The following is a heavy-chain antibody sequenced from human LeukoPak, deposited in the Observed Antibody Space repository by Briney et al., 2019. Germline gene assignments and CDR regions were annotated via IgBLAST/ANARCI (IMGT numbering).Heavy chain of an antibody. CDR2: IYSSGSS. D-gene: IGHD1-1*01. J-gene: IGHJ3*01. Sequence: PGGSLRLSCAASGFPFSTSYMTWVRQAPGKGLEGVAIIYSSGSSYYADAVEGGFTISRHKSRKNVYLQMNNLRAEDTAVYYCARDGKFGGQGTVVTVSS. V-gene: IGHV3-53*01. CDR1: GFPFSTSY. CDR3: ARDGKF.